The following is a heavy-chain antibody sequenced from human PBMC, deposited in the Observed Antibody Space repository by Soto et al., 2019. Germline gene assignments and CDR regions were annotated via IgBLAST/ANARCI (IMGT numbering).Heavy chain of an antibody. D-gene: IGHD6-13*01. J-gene: IGHJ4*02. CDR1: GFTFSSYG. CDR3: ARTGGLGIAAAGPGYYFDY. CDR2: IWYDGSNK. V-gene: IGHV3-33*08. Sequence: VQLVESGGGLVQPGGSLRLSCAASGFTFSSYGMHWVRQAPGKGLEWVAVIWYDGSNKYYADSVKGRFTISRDNSKNTLYLQMNSLRAEDTAVYYCARTGGLGIAAAGPGYYFDYWGQGTLVTVSS.